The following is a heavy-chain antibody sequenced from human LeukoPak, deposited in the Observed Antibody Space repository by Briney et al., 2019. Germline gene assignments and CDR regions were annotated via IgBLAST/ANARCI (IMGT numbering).Heavy chain of an antibody. D-gene: IGHD4-17*01. V-gene: IGHV1-2*02. Sequence: GASVKVSCKTSGYTFTDYYIKWVRQAPGQGLEWMGWINPNRGGTNYARKFQGRVTMTRDTSTSTVYMELSSLRSEDTAVYYCARELATVTTPEAFDIWGQGTMVTVSS. J-gene: IGHJ3*02. CDR3: ARELATVTTPEAFDI. CDR1: GYTFTDYY. CDR2: INPNRGGT.